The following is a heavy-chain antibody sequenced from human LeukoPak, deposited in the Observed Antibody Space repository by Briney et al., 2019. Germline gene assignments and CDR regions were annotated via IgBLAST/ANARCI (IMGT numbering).Heavy chain of an antibody. Sequence: ASVKVSCKASGYTFTGYYMHWVRQAPGQGLEWMGWINPNSGGTNYAQKFQGRVTMTRDTSISTAYMELSRLRSDDTAVYYCARDHEYCSGGSCYLGGPDDYWGQGTLVTVSS. V-gene: IGHV1-2*02. CDR3: ARDHEYCSGGSCYLGGPDDY. CDR2: INPNSGGT. D-gene: IGHD2-15*01. J-gene: IGHJ4*02. CDR1: GYTFTGYY.